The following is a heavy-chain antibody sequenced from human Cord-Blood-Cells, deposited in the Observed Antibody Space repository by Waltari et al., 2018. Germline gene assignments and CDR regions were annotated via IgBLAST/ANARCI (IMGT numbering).Heavy chain of an antibody. Sequence: QVQLVQSGAEVKKPGASVKVSCTASGYTFTGYYMPWVRQAPGQGLEWMGWINPNSGGTNYAQKFQGWVTMTRDTSISTAYMELSRLRSDDTAVYYCARDLQAGSHWYFDLWGRGTLVTVSS. D-gene: IGHD6-13*01. V-gene: IGHV1-2*04. CDR3: ARDLQAGSHWYFDL. J-gene: IGHJ2*01. CDR1: GYTFTGYY. CDR2: INPNSGGT.